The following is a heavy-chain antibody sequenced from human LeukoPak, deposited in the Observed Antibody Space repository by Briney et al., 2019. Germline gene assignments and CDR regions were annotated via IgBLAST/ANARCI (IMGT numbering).Heavy chain of an antibody. D-gene: IGHD3-22*01. J-gene: IGHJ6*03. CDR1: GYTFTSYD. Sequence: ASVKVSCKASGYTFTSYDINWVRQAPGQGLEWMGWMNPNSGNTGYAQKFQGRVTMTRNTSISTAYMELSSLRSEDTAVYYCARVYTYYYDSSDLWAGYHYYMDVWGKGTTVTISS. CDR3: ARVYTYYYDSSDLWAGYHYYMDV. CDR2: MNPNSGNT. V-gene: IGHV1-8*01.